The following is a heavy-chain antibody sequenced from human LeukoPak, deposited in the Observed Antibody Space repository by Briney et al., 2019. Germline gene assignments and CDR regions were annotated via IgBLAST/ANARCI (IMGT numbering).Heavy chain of an antibody. CDR1: GFTFTDYY. Sequence: ASVKVSCKASGFTFTDYYLHWVRQAPGQGLEWMGRINPNSGDTNYAQRFQGRVTMTRDTSISTAYMELSSLRSDDTAVYYCARAGYCSGGSCYSFDCWGQGTLVTVSS. CDR3: ARAGYCSGGSCYSFDC. D-gene: IGHD2-15*01. V-gene: IGHV1-2*06. J-gene: IGHJ4*02. CDR2: INPNSGDT.